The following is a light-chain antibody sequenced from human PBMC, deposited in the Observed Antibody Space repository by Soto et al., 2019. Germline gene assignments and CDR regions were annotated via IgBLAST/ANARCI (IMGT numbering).Light chain of an antibody. CDR3: SSYTSKSSLI. CDR2: EVR. Sequence: QSALTQPASVSGSPGQSITISCAGTMRDVGAYNLVSWYQQHPGRAPQLIIYEVRNRPSGISFRFSGSKSGNTASQTISGLQAEDDADYYCSSYTSKSSLIFGGGTKVTVL. J-gene: IGLJ2*01. CDR1: MRDVGAYNL. V-gene: IGLV2-14*01.